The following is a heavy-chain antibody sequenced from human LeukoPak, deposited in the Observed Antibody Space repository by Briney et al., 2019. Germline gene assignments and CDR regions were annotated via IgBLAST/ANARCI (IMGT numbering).Heavy chain of an antibody. Sequence: SETLSLTCAVYGGSFSGYYWSWIRQPPGKGLEWIGEINHSGSTNYNPSLKSRVTISVDTSKNQFPLKLSSVTAADTAVYYCARGNKGSGWYFDYWGQGTLVTVSS. D-gene: IGHD6-19*01. CDR3: ARGNKGSGWYFDY. V-gene: IGHV4-34*01. J-gene: IGHJ4*02. CDR1: GGSFSGYY. CDR2: INHSGST.